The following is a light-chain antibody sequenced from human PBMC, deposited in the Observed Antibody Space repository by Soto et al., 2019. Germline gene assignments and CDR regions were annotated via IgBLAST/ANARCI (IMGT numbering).Light chain of an antibody. J-gene: IGKJ5*01. Sequence: ETVLTQSPGTLSLSPGERATLSCRASQSVSNSYLAWYQQKPRHGQAPRLLIYGASSRATGIPDRFSGSGSGTDFTLTITRLEPEDFAVYYCQQYGNSPSTFGQGTRLEIK. CDR3: QQYGNSPST. CDR1: QSVSNSY. CDR2: GAS. V-gene: IGKV3-20*01.